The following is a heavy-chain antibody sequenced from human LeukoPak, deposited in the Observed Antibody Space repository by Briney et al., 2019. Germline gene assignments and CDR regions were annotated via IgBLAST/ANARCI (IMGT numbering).Heavy chain of an antibody. Sequence: GGSLRLPCAASGFTFSSYSMNWVRQAPGKGLEWVSSISSSSSYIYYADSVKGRFTISRDNAKNSLYLQMNSLRAEDTAVYYCARVLKPGDGYRRFDYWGQGTLVTVSS. CDR2: ISSSSSYI. D-gene: IGHD5-24*01. CDR1: GFTFSSYS. V-gene: IGHV3-21*01. CDR3: ARVLKPGDGYRRFDY. J-gene: IGHJ4*02.